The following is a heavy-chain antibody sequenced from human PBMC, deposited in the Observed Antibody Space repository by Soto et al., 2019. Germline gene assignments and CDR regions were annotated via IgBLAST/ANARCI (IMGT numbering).Heavy chain of an antibody. CDR3: ARERGIMITFGGVSAVDI. Sequence: SVKVSCKASGGTFSSYAIRWVRQAPGQGLECMGGIIPIFGTANYAQKFKGRVTITADESTSTAYMELSSLRSEDTAVYYCARERGIMITFGGVSAVDIWGQGTMVTVSS. CDR2: IIPIFGTA. CDR1: GGTFSSYA. D-gene: IGHD3-16*01. V-gene: IGHV1-69*13. J-gene: IGHJ3*02.